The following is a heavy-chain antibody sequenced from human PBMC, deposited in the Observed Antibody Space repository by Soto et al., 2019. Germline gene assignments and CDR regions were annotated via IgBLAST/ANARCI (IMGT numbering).Heavy chain of an antibody. Sequence: GASVKVSCKASGYTFTGYYMHWVRQAPGQGLEWMGWINPNSGGTNYAQKFQGRVTMTRDTSISTAYMELSRLRSDDTAVYYCARVNVVVVAATREYYFDYWGQGTLVIVSS. V-gene: IGHV1-2*02. D-gene: IGHD2-15*01. J-gene: IGHJ4*02. CDR3: ARVNVVVVAATREYYFDY. CDR1: GYTFTGYY. CDR2: INPNSGGT.